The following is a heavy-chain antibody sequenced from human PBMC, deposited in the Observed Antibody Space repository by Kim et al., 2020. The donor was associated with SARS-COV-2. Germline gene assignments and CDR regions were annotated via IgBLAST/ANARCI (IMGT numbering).Heavy chain of an antibody. D-gene: IGHD2-2*01. V-gene: IGHV3-21*01. CDR1: GFTFSSYS. CDR3: VRGYCSSTSCPNFGY. J-gene: IGHJ4*02. Sequence: GGSLRLSCAASGFTFSSYSMNWVRQAPGKGLEWVSSISSRSSYIYYADSVKGRFTISRDNAKNSLYLQINSLRAGDTAVYYCVRGYCSSTSCPNFGYWGQGTLVTVSS. CDR2: ISSRSSYI.